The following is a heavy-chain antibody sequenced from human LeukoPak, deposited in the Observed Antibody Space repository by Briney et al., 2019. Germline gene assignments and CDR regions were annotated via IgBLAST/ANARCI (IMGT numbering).Heavy chain of an antibody. J-gene: IGHJ5*02. CDR2: ISGSGGST. V-gene: IGHV3-23*01. CDR3: AKIFHTDGYYLGEHLFDA. CDR1: GFTFNNYA. D-gene: IGHD3-22*01. Sequence: GGSLRLSRAASGFTFNNYAMSWVRQAPGKGPEWLSAISGSGGSTTDADSVKGRFTTSRDNSKSTLYLQMNSLRAEDTAIYYCAKIFHTDGYYLGEHLFDAWGQGTLVTVSS.